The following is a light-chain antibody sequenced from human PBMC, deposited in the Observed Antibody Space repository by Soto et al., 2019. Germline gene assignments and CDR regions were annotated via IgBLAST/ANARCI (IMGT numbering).Light chain of an antibody. CDR2: DAS. CDR3: HQYDNLPLT. V-gene: IGKV1-33*01. CDR1: QGISNF. Sequence: DIQMTQSPSSLSASVGDRVTITCQASQGISNFLNWYQQKPGKAPKLLIYDASDLETGVPSRFSGSGSGTDFTFTISSLQPEDIATYYCHQYDNLPLTFGGGTKVEIK. J-gene: IGKJ4*01.